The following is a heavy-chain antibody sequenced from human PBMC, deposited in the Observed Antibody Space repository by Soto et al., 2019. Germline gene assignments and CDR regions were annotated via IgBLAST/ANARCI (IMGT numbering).Heavy chain of an antibody. D-gene: IGHD3-3*02. CDR2: IYASGTT. J-gene: IGHJ4*02. V-gene: IGHV4-59*01. Sequence: SETLSLTCTVSGGSIGSFYWSWIRQPPGGTLEWIGYIYASGTTTYNPSLESRVTMSVDMPNNEFSLDLTSVTAADTAVYYCARSYFFDGSIYNYYFDFWGQGTLVPVSS. CDR1: GGSIGSFY. CDR3: ARSYFFDGSIYNYYFDF.